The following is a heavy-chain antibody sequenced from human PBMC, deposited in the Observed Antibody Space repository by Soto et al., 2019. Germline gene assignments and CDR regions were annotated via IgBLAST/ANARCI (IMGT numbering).Heavy chain of an antibody. CDR2: INAGNGNT. V-gene: IGHV1-3*01. J-gene: IGHJ5*02. CDR3: ARGREKITMKIGLSP. Sequence: ASVEVSCKASGYTFTSYAMHWVRQAPGQRLEWMGWINAGNGNTKYSQKFQGRVTITRDTSASTAYMGLSSLRSEDTAVYYCARGREKITMKIGLSPWAQGTLLTVS. D-gene: IGHD3-22*01. CDR1: GYTFTSYA.